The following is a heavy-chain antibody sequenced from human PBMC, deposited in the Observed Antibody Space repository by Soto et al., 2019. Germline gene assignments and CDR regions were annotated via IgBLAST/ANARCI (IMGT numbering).Heavy chain of an antibody. D-gene: IGHD5-18*01. J-gene: IGHJ6*02. CDR3: ARSDPGYAYGLNV. Sequence: EAQLVESGGGLIQPGGSLRLSCAASGFTVSDNYITWVRQAPGRGLEWGSLLYSGGRIYYADSVKGRFTISRDTSKKTLYLQMNSLRTEDTAVYYCARSDPGYAYGLNVWGQATTVTVAS. CDR2: LYSGGRI. CDR1: GFTVSDNY. V-gene: IGHV3-53*01.